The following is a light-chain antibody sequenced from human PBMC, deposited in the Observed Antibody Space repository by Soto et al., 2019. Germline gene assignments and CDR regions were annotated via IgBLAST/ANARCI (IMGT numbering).Light chain of an antibody. CDR2: GVS. CDR1: SSDVGGYNY. CDR3: SSYTSSSTRV. V-gene: IGLV2-14*01. J-gene: IGLJ3*02. Sequence: QSVLTQPASVSGAPGQSITISCTGTSSDVGGYNYVSWYQQHPGKAPKLMIYGVSNRPSGVSNRFSGSKSGNTASLTISGLQTEDEADYYCSSYTSSSTRVFGGGTKLTVL.